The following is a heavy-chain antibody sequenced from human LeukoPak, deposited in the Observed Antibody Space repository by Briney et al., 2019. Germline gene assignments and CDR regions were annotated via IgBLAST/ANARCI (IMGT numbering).Heavy chain of an antibody. D-gene: IGHD3-10*01. Sequence: PSETLSLTCTVSGGSISSYYWGWIRQPPGKGLEWIGSIYYSGSTYYNPSLKSRVTISVDTSKNQFSLKLSSVTAADTAVYYCARHDDSWFGEDFPDAFDIWGQGTMVTVSS. CDR2: IYYSGST. CDR1: GGSISSYY. J-gene: IGHJ3*02. CDR3: ARHDDSWFGEDFPDAFDI. V-gene: IGHV4-39*01.